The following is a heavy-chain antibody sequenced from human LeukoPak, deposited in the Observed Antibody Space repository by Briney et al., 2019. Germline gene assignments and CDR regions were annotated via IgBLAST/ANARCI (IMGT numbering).Heavy chain of an antibody. Sequence: SETLSLTCAASGGSFIGYDLTWIRQPPGKGLEWIGEINHSGGTNYNPSLQSRATISVDTSKNQFYLKLSSVTAADTAVYYCASLARGGNWFDHWGQGTLVTVSS. J-gene: IGHJ5*02. CDR3: ASLARGGNWFDH. CDR1: GGSFIGYD. D-gene: IGHD6-6*01. CDR2: INHSGGT. V-gene: IGHV4-34*01.